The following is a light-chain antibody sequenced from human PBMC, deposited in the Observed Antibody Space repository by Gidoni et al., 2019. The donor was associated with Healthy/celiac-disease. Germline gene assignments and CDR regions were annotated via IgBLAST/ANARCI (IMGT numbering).Light chain of an antibody. CDR2: EGS. J-gene: IGLJ2*01. Sequence: QSALTQPASVSWSPGQSITISCTGTSSDVGSYNLVPWYQQPPGKAPKLMIYEGSKRPSGVSNRVSGSKSGNTASLTISGLQAEDEADYYCCSYAGSSTPAVFGGGTKLTVL. CDR3: CSYAGSSTPAV. V-gene: IGLV2-23*01. CDR1: SSDVGSYNL.